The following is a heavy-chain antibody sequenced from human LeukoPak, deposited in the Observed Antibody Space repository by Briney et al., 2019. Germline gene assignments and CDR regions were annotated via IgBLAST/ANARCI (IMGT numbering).Heavy chain of an antibody. D-gene: IGHD3-22*01. CDR2: ISGSGGST. CDR1: GFTLSSYA. V-gene: IGHV3-23*01. J-gene: IGHJ1*01. CDR3: AKDSSGYYSYGYFQH. Sequence: GGSLRLSCAASGFTLSSYAMSWVRQAPGKGLEWVSAISGSGGSTYYTDSVKGRFTISRDSSKNTLYLQMNNLRAEDTAVYYCAKDSSGYYSYGYFQHWGQGTLVTVSS.